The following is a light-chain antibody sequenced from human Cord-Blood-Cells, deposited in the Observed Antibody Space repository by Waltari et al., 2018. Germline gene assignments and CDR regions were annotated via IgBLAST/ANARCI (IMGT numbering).Light chain of an antibody. V-gene: IGLV7-43*01. J-gene: IGLJ2*01. CDR1: TGAVTSGYY. CDR2: STS. Sequence: QTVFTQEPSLTVSPGGTVTLTCASSTGAVTSGYYPNWFQQKPGQAPRALIDSTSNKHSWTPARFSGSLLGGKAALTLSGVQPEDEAEYYCLLYYGGAQVFGGGTKLTVL. CDR3: LLYYGGAQV.